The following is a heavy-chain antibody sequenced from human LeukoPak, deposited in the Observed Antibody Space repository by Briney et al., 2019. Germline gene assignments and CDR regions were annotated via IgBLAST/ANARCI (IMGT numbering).Heavy chain of an antibody. D-gene: IGHD2-2*01. Sequence: SETLSLTCTVSGGSINSSAYYWAWIRQPPGKGLEWIGSLLYSGRTFYNPSLNSRGSISADTSRNQFSLKLTSVTAADTAVYFCTLYCITASCSPFDYWGRGTLVTVSS. V-gene: IGHV4-39*01. J-gene: IGHJ4*02. CDR2: LLYSGRT. CDR3: TLYCITASCSPFDY. CDR1: GGSINSSAYY.